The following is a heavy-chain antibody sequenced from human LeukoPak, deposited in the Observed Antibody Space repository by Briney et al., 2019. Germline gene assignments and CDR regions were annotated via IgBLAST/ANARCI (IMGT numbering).Heavy chain of an antibody. J-gene: IGHJ6*03. V-gene: IGHV3-21*01. D-gene: IGHD2-2*01. CDR3: ARDFCSSTSCYYYYYYYMDV. CDR1: GFTFSSYS. CDR2: ISSSSSYI. Sequence: GGSLRLSCAASGFTFSSYSMNWVRQAPGKGLEWVSSISSSSSYIYYADSVKGRFTISRDNTKNSLYLQMNSLRAEDTAVYYCARDFCSSTSCYYYYYYYMDVWGKGTTVTVSS.